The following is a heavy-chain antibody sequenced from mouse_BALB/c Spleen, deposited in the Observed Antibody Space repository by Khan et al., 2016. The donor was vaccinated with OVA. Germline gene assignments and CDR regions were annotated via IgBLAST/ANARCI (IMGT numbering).Heavy chain of an antibody. Sequence: EVELVESGGGLVKPGGSLKLSCAASGFTFSSYSMSWVRQTPEKRLEWVASISSGGSTYYPDSVKGRFTIIRDNARNILYLQMSSLSSEDTAMYYCARDYYYGTGYFDVWGAGTTVTVSS. CDR1: GFTFSSYS. CDR2: ISSGGST. V-gene: IGHV5-6-5*01. J-gene: IGHJ1*01. CDR3: ARDYYYGTGYFDV. D-gene: IGHD1-1*01.